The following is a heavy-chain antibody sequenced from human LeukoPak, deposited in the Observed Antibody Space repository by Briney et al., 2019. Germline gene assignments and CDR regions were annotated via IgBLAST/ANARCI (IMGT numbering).Heavy chain of an antibody. V-gene: IGHV4-59*11. CDR3: GRDALVGYFSYYYMDV. CDR1: GGSISSHY. CDR2: ISNSGST. J-gene: IGHJ6*03. Sequence: SETLSLTCTVSGGSISSHYWTWIRQSPVKGLEWIGDISNSGSTSYNPSLKSRVTISIDTSKNQFSLKLGSVTAADTAVYYCGRDALVGYFSYYYMDVWAKGPRSPSP. D-gene: IGHD2-15*01.